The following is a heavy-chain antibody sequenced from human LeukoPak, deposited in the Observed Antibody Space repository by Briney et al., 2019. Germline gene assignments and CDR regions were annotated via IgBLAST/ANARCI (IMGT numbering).Heavy chain of an antibody. CDR1: GGSISSYY. CDR3: ARVVGNGTDY. V-gene: IGHV4-59*01. Sequence: SETLSLTCTVSGGSISSYYWSWIRQPPGKGLEWIGYIYYSGSTNYNPSLKSRVTISVDTSKNQFSLKLSSVTAADTAVYYCARVVGNGTDYWGQGTLVTVSS. CDR2: IYYSGST. D-gene: IGHD1-1*01. J-gene: IGHJ4*02.